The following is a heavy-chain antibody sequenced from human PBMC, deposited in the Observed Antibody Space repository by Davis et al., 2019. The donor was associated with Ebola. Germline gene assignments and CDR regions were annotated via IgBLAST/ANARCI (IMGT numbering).Heavy chain of an antibody. D-gene: IGHD3-22*01. CDR3: ARDLRYDSSGYDYYFYMDV. CDR1: GGSISRGGSY. Sequence: LRLSCTVSGGSISRGGSYWTWIRPHPGKGLEWIGYIYNRGRPYYKPSLKSRVTISLNTSKNQFSLNLYSVTAADTAVYYCARDLRYDSSGYDYYFYMDVWGKGTTVTVSS. V-gene: IGHV4-31*03. J-gene: IGHJ6*03. CDR2: IYNRGRP.